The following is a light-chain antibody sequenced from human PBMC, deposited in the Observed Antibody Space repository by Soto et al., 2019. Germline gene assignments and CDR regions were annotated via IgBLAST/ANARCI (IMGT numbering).Light chain of an antibody. CDR1: QSVSSY. CDR3: QQRSNWPPVT. J-gene: IGKJ4*01. V-gene: IGKV3-11*01. Sequence: EIVSTQSPATLSLSPGERATLSCRASQSVSSYLAWYQQKPGQAPRLLIYDASNRATGIPARFSGSGSGTDFTLTISSLEPEDFAVYYCQQRSNWPPVTFGGGTKVDI. CDR2: DAS.